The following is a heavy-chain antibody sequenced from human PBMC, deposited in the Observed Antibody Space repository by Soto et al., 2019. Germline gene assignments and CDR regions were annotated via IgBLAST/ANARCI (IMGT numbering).Heavy chain of an antibody. CDR3: ARLHWRGLYDSSGYYGFDY. Sequence: GASVKVSCKASGYTFTGYYMHWVRQAPGQGLEWKGWINPNSGGTNYAQKFQGWVTMTRDTSISTAYMELSRLRSDDTAVYFCARLHWRGLYDSSGYYGFDYWGQGTLVTVSS. CDR2: INPNSGGT. CDR1: GYTFTGYY. J-gene: IGHJ4*02. V-gene: IGHV1-2*04. D-gene: IGHD3-22*01.